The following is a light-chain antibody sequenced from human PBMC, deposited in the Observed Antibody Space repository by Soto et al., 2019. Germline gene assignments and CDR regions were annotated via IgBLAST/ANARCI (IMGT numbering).Light chain of an antibody. Sequence: QSALTQPASVSGSPGQSITISCTGSSSDVGAYNFVSWYQHHPGRAHKLILYEVTTRPSGVSSRFSGSKSGNTASLTISGLQDDDEANYYSSSYTSSTTWVFGEGTKLTVL. J-gene: IGLJ3*02. V-gene: IGLV2-14*01. CDR3: SSYTSSTTWV. CDR1: SSDVGAYNF. CDR2: EVT.